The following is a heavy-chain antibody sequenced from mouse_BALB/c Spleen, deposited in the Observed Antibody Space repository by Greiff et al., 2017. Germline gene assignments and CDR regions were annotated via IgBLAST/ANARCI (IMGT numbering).Heavy chain of an antibody. CDR3: ARDDGNPAWFAY. CDR2: ISSGGSYT. J-gene: IGHJ3*01. CDR1: GFTFSSYA. Sequence: EVKLVESGGGLVKPGGSLKLSCAASGFTFSSYAMSWVRQSPEKRLEWVAEISSGGSYTYYPDTVTGRFTISRDNAKNTLYLEMSSLRSEDTAMYYCARDDGNPAWFAYWGQGTLVTVSA. D-gene: IGHD2-1*01. V-gene: IGHV5-9-4*01.